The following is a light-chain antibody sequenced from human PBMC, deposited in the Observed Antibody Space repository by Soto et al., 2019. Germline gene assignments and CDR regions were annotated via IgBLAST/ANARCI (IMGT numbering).Light chain of an antibody. CDR2: EVS. CDR1: SSDIGYYNY. Sequence: QSALTQPPSASGSPGQSVTISCTGTSSDIGYYNYVSWYQQYPGKAPKLLIYEVSKRPSGVPDRFSGSTSGNPASLPVSGLQAADEADYYCTSYAGTDVHYVFGTGTKLTAL. CDR3: TSYAGTDVHYV. J-gene: IGLJ1*01. V-gene: IGLV2-8*01.